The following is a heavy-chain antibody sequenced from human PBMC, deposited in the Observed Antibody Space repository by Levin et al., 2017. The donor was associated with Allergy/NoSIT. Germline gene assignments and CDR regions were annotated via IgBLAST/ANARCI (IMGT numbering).Heavy chain of an antibody. V-gene: IGHV1-46*01. J-gene: IGHJ4*02. Sequence: ASVKVSCKASGYTFTSYYMHWVRQAPGQGLEWMGIINPSGGSTSYAQKFQGRVTMTRDTSTSTVYMELSSLRSEDTAVYYCARGFGSRYYGSGSYLGYFDYWGQGTLVTVSS. CDR1: GYTFTSYY. CDR2: INPSGGST. D-gene: IGHD3-10*01. CDR3: ARGFGSRYYGSGSYLGYFDY.